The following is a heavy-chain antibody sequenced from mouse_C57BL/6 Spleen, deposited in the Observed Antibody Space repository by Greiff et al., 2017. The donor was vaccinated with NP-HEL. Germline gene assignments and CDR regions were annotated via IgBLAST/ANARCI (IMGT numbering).Heavy chain of an antibody. V-gene: IGHV14-3*01. D-gene: IGHD2-4*01. J-gene: IGHJ2*01. Sequence: VQLQQSVAELVRPGASVKLSCTASGFNIKNTYMPWVKQRPEQGLEWIGRIDPANGNTKYAPKFQGKATITADTSSNTAYLQLSSLTSEDTAIYYCARYYYDYDGYWGQGTTLTVSS. CDR3: ARYYYDYDGY. CDR2: IDPANGNT. CDR1: GFNIKNTY.